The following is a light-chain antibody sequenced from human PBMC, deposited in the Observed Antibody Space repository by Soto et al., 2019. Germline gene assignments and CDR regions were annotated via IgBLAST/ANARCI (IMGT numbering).Light chain of an antibody. CDR3: QQYDSSPPTYT. CDR2: GAS. V-gene: IGKV3-20*01. Sequence: EIVLTQSPGTLSLSPGETATLSCRTSQSVSSIHLAWYQHKPGQAPRLLIYGASNRATGIPDRFSGSGSGTDFTLTITRLEPEDFAVYYCQQYDSSPPTYTFGQGTKVEI. J-gene: IGKJ2*01. CDR1: QSVSSIH.